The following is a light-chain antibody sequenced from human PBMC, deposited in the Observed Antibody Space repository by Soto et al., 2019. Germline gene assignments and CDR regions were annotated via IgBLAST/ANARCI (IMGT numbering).Light chain of an antibody. J-gene: IGKJ1*01. CDR3: QQYNNWPPWT. Sequence: EIVLTQSPSTLSVSPGERSTLSCGASQSISTKFAWHQQKPRQAPRLLIYGASSRATGIPARFSGSGSATDFTLTISRLQPEDFAVYYCQQYNNWPPWTFGQGTKVDIK. V-gene: IGKV3D-15*01. CDR2: GAS. CDR1: QSISTK.